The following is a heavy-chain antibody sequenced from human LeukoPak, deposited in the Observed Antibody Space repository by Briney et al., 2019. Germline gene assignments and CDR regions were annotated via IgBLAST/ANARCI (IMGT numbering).Heavy chain of an antibody. CDR3: ARFGVVVHPYYFDY. CDR1: GYTFTCYY. J-gene: IGHJ4*02. V-gene: IGHV1-2*02. Sequence: ASVKVSCKASGYTFTCYYMHWVRQAPGQGREWMGWINPNSGGTNYAQKFQGRVTMTRDTSISTAYIELSRLRSDATAVYYCARFGVVVHPYYFDYWGQGTLVTVSS. CDR2: INPNSGGT. D-gene: IGHD3-22*01.